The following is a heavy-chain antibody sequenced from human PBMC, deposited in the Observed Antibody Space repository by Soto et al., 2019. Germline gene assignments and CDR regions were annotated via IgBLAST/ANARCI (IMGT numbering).Heavy chain of an antibody. V-gene: IGHV3-30-3*01. CDR2: ISYDGSNK. Sequence: GVSLRLSCAASGFTFSSYAMHWVRQAPGKGLEWVAVISYDGSNKYYADSVKGRFTISRDNSKNTLYLQMNSLRAEDTAVYYCARGEVVVTAIPPYYYYYGMDVWGQGTTVTVSS. D-gene: IGHD2-21*02. CDR3: ARGEVVVTAIPPYYYYYGMDV. J-gene: IGHJ6*02. CDR1: GFTFSSYA.